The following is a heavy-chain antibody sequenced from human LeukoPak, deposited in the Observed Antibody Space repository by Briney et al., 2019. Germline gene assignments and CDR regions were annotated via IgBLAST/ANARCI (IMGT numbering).Heavy chain of an antibody. CDR3: ARDSPMVRGVRWFYYGMDV. Sequence: GGSLRLSCAASGFTFSSYSMNWVRQAPGKGLELVSYISSSSSTIYYADSVKGRFTISRDSAKNSLYLQMNSLRDEDTAVYYCARDSPMVRGVRWFYYGMDVWGQGTTVTVSS. CDR1: GFTFSSYS. D-gene: IGHD3-10*01. J-gene: IGHJ6*02. V-gene: IGHV3-48*02. CDR2: ISSSSSTI.